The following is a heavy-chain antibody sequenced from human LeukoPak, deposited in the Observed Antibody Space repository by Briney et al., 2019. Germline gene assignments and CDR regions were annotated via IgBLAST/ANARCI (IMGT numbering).Heavy chain of an antibody. J-gene: IGHJ6*02. Sequence: GGSLRLSCAASGFTFSSYAMHWVRQAPGKGLEWVAVISYDGGNKYYADSVKGRFTISRDNSKNTLYLQMNSLRAEDTAVYYCARVGSGIQLWLQPLVDYGMDVWGQGTTVTVSS. CDR1: GFTFSSYA. CDR2: ISYDGGNK. CDR3: ARVGSGIQLWLQPLVDYGMDV. D-gene: IGHD5-18*01. V-gene: IGHV3-30-3*01.